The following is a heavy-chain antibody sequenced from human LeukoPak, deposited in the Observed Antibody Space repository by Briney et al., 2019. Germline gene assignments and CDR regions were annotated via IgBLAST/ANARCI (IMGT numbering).Heavy chain of an antibody. CDR1: GGSFSGYY. V-gene: IGHV4-34*01. CDR3: ASRWDSSGYYYDY. Sequence: SETLSLTXAVYGGSFSGYYWSWIRQPPGKGLEWIGEINHSGSTNYNPSLKSRVTISVDTSKNQFSLKLSSVTAADTAVYYCASRWDSSGYYYDYWGQGTLVTASS. J-gene: IGHJ4*02. CDR2: INHSGST. D-gene: IGHD3-22*01.